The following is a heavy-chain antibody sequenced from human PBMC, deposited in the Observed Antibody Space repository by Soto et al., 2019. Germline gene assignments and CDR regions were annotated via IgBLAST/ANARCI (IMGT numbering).Heavy chain of an antibody. CDR2: IIPIFGTA. D-gene: IGHD3-22*01. V-gene: IGHV1-69*13. CDR3: VRVNDSSGYSFDY. J-gene: IGHJ4*02. CDR1: GGTFSSYA. Sequence: GASVEVSCKASGGTFSSYAISGVRQAPGQGLEWMGGIIPIFGTANYAQKFQGRVTITADESTSTAYMELSSLRSEDTAVYYCVRVNDSSGYSFDYWGQGTLVTVSS.